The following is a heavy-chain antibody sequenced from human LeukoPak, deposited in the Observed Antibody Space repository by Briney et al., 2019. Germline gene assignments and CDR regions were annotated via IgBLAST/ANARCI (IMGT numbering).Heavy chain of an antibody. D-gene: IGHD6-19*01. V-gene: IGHV1-2*02. CDR1: GYTFTGYY. Sequence: GASVKVSCKTSGYTFTGYYMHWVRQAPGQGLEWMGWINPNSGGTNYAQKFQGRVTMTRDTSISTAYMELSRLRSDDTAVYYCARVMDSSGWYNYWGQGTLVTVSS. CDR2: INPNSGGT. CDR3: ARVMDSSGWYNY. J-gene: IGHJ4*02.